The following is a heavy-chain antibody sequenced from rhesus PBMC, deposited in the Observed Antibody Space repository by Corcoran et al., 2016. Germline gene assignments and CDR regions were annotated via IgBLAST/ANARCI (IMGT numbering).Heavy chain of an antibody. CDR3: ARTRGIAAAGSFGTHDAFDF. D-gene: IGHD6-25*01. Sequence: QVQLQESGTGVVKHSETLSHTCGVSGGSLSGYYLWSWIRQPPGKGLEWMLYIYVGTGRTGSHPSLKSPVIISIDTSKNQVSLKLSSVTAADTAVYYCARTRGIAAAGSFGTHDAFDFWGPGLRVTVSS. CDR1: GGSLSGYY. J-gene: IGHJ3*01. V-gene: IGHV4-143*01. CDR2: IYVGTGRT.